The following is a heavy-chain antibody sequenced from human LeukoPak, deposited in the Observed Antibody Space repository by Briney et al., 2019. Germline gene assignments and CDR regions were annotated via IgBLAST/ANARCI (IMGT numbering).Heavy chain of an antibody. Sequence: SVKVSCKASGGTFSSYAISWVRQAPGQGLEWMGGIIPIFGTANYAQKFQGRVTITTDESTSTAYMELSSLRSEDTAVYYCARAHVAYYYGSGSSSMQGYFDYWGQGTLVTVSS. V-gene: IGHV1-69*05. CDR2: IIPIFGTA. J-gene: IGHJ4*02. CDR3: ARAHVAYYYGSGSSSMQGYFDY. CDR1: GGTFSSYA. D-gene: IGHD3-10*01.